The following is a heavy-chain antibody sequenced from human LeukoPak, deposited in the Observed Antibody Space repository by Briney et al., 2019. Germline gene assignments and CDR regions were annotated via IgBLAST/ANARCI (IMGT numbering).Heavy chain of an antibody. J-gene: IGHJ4*02. CDR1: GTSVGSDNSH. Sequence: PSETLSLTCTVSGTSVGSDNSHWSWIRQPQGKGLEWIGHTYQGGDNHYDPSLKSRLYISIDTSKNQFSLRLGSVTAADTAVYYCARYLQGVGGKGDWGQGSLVTVSS. D-gene: IGHD1-26*01. CDR3: ARYLQGVGGKGD. V-gene: IGHV4-61*01. CDR2: TYQGGDN.